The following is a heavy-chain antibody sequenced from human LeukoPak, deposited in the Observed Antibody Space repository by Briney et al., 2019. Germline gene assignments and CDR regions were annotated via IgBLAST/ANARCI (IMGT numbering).Heavy chain of an antibody. D-gene: IGHD3-22*01. CDR1: GFTFSSYA. CDR2: SGSGGYT. Sequence: GGPLRLSCAASGFTFSSYAMSWVRQAPGKGLEWVSASGSGGYTYYADSVMGRFTISRDNSENTLYLQMNSLRAEDTAVYYCAKARGSYSSGYFFDYWGQGTLVTVSS. CDR3: AKARGSYSSGYFFDY. V-gene: IGHV3-23*01. J-gene: IGHJ4*02.